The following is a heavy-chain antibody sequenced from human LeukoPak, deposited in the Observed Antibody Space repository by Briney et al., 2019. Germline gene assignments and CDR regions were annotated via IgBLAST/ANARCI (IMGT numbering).Heavy chain of an antibody. CDR2: IIPILGIA. Sequence: ASVKVSCKAPGGTFSSYTISWVRQAPGQGLEWMGRIIPILGIANYAQKFQGRVTITADKSTSTAYMELSSLRSEDTAVYYCARDSRNCGGDCYYDYWGQGTLVTVSS. V-gene: IGHV1-69*04. D-gene: IGHD2-21*02. J-gene: IGHJ4*02. CDR3: ARDSRNCGGDCYYDY. CDR1: GGTFSSYT.